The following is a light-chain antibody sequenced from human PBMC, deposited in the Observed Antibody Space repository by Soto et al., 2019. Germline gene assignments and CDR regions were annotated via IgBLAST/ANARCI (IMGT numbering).Light chain of an antibody. CDR2: DTD. CDR3: LLSYTGRLYV. Sequence: QAMVTQEPALTVSPGGTVTLTCGSSTGPVTNSHFPYWFQQKPGQAPRPLIYDTDNKHSWTPARFSASLLGDKAALTLSGALPEDEADYYCLLSYTGRLYVFGPGTKVTVL. J-gene: IGLJ1*01. V-gene: IGLV7-46*01. CDR1: TGPVTNSHF.